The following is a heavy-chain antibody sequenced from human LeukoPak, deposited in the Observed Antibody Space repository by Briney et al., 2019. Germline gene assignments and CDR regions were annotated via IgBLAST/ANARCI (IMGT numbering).Heavy chain of an antibody. D-gene: IGHD1-26*01. Sequence: GGSLRLSCAASGLNVGTNHMSWVRQTPGKGLECVSLIYRGGSTYYADSVKGRFTISKDNSKNTLSLQMNSLRAEDTAVYYCATAQYSGNYYFDNWGQGTLVTVSS. CDR2: IYRGGST. CDR3: ATAQYSGNYYFDN. V-gene: IGHV3-53*01. CDR1: GLNVGTNH. J-gene: IGHJ4*02.